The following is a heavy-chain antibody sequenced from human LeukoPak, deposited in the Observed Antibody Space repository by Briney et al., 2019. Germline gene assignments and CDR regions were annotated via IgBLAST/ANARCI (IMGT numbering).Heavy chain of an antibody. Sequence: KASETLSLTCTVSGGSISSSSYYWGWIRQPPGKGLEWIGSIYYSGSTYYNPSLKSQVTISVDTSKNQFSLQLSSVTAADTAVYYCARHVRATGTTHFDYWGQGTLVTVSS. J-gene: IGHJ4*02. CDR1: GGSISSSSYY. CDR3: ARHVRATGTTHFDY. D-gene: IGHD1-1*01. V-gene: IGHV4-39*01. CDR2: IYYSGST.